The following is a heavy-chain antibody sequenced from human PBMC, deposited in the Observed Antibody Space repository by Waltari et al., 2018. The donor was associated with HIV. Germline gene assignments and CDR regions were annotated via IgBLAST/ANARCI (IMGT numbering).Heavy chain of an antibody. CDR3: AKGLRWGDYGMDV. V-gene: IGHV3-23*01. J-gene: IGHJ6*02. CDR2: ISGSSSGT. Sequence: EVQLLESGGGLVQVGGSLRLSCAASGFTFSTFGMYWARRAPGKGFEWVSVISGSSSGTYYADSVKGRFTISRDNSKNTLYLQMNSLRAEDTAVYYCAKGLRWGDYGMDVWGQGTTVIVSS. D-gene: IGHD4-17*01. CDR1: GFTFSTFG.